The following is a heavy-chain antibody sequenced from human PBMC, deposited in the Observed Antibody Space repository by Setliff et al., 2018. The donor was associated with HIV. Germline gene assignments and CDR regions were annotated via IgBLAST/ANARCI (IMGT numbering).Heavy chain of an antibody. D-gene: IGHD6-13*01. Sequence: PSETLSLTCTVAGGSIRSGSYYWSWIRQHPGKGLEWIGYIYYSGSTNYNPSLKSRVTISVDTSKNQFSLKLSSVTAADTAVYYCARLCIAAAGTRSIPWYFDLWGRGTLVTVSS. CDR2: IYYSGST. CDR1: GGSIRSGSYY. CDR3: ARLCIAAAGTRSIPWYFDL. J-gene: IGHJ2*01. V-gene: IGHV4-61*01.